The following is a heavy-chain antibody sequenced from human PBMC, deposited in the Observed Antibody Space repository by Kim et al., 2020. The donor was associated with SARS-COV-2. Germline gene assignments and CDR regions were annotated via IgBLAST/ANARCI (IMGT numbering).Heavy chain of an antibody. V-gene: IGHV3-72*01. J-gene: IGHJ4*02. CDR3: ARDETGSYHF. D-gene: IGHD1-26*01. Sequence: EYAAYVKESFTISRNDSANSLYLQMNSLKTEDTAVYYCARDETGSYHFWGQGTLVTVSS.